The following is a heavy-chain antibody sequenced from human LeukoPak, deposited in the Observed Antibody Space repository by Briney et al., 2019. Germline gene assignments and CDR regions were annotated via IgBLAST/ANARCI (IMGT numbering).Heavy chain of an antibody. CDR1: GYTFTSYD. CDR2: MNPNSGNT. V-gene: IGHV1-8*03. Sequence: ASVKVSCKASGYTFTSYDINWVRQATGQGLEWMGWMNPNSGNTGYAQKFQGRVTITRNTSISTAYMELSSLRSEDTAVYYCARGALSSGWHLVVYWGQGTLVTVSS. D-gene: IGHD6-19*01. J-gene: IGHJ4*02. CDR3: ARGALSSGWHLVVY.